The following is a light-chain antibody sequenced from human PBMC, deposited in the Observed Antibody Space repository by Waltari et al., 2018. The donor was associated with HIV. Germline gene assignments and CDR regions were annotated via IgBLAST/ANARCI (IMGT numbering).Light chain of an antibody. V-gene: IGLV3-19*01. CDR3: NCRGNSGNQVL. CDR1: SLRNNY. J-gene: IGLJ2*01. CDR2: GKD. Sequence: SSELTQDPAVSVALGQKVMINCLGDSLRNNYASLYQQKPGQDPVLVFYGKDGRPSGIPDRFSGSSSGNTASLTITGAQAEDEADYYCNCRGNSGNQVLFGGGTQLTVL.